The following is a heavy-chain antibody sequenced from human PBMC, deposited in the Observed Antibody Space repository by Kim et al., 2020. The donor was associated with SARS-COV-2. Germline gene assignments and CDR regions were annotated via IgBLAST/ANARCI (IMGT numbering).Heavy chain of an antibody. J-gene: IGHJ4*02. V-gene: IGHV3-9*01. Sequence: GGSLRLSCAASGFTFDDYAMHWVRQAPGKGLEWVSGISWNSGSIGYADSVKGRFTISRDNAKNSLYLQMNSLRAEDTALYYCANMGRRGSGSYRVYWGQGTLVTVSS. CDR2: ISWNSGSI. D-gene: IGHD3-10*01. CDR3: ANMGRRGSGSYRVY. CDR1: GFTFDDYA.